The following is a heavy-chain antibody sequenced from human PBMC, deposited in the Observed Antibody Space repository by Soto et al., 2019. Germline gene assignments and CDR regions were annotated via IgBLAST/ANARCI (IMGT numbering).Heavy chain of an antibody. Sequence: PSETLSLTCTVSGGSISSGGYYWSWIRQHPGKGLEWIGYIYYSGSTYYNPSLKSRVTISVDTSKNQFSLKLSSVTAADTAVYYCARAPLGGGWYVYYFDYWGQGTLVTVSS. J-gene: IGHJ4*02. CDR2: IYYSGST. V-gene: IGHV4-31*03. D-gene: IGHD6-19*01. CDR3: ARAPLGGGWYVYYFDY. CDR1: GGSISSGGYY.